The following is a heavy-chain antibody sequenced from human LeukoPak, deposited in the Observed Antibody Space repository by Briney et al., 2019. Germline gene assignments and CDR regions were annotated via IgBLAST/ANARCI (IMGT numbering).Heavy chain of an antibody. CDR3: AREKQSGGTSFDY. CDR2: VGVDERTI. Sequence: GGSLRLSCVASGFTFTAHSMHWVRQAPGKGLEWVAVVGVDERTIFYADSLKGRFTASRDNSKNTVYLQMNSLRDEDTAFYYCAREKQSGGTSFDYWGQGSLVSVSS. D-gene: IGHD1-26*01. J-gene: IGHJ4*02. CDR1: GFTFTAHS. V-gene: IGHV3-30*04.